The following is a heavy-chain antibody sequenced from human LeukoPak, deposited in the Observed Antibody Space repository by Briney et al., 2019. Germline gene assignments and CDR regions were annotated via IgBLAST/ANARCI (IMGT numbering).Heavy chain of an antibody. CDR3: ARDSRALPS. J-gene: IGHJ4*02. CDR2: IKQDGSEK. CDR1: GFTFNNYW. V-gene: IGHV3-7*01. Sequence: LGGSLRLSCAASGFTFNNYWMSWVRQAPGKGLEWVANIKQDGSEKYYVDSVKGRFTISRDNAKNSLYLQMNSLRADDAAMYYCARDSRALPSWGQGTLVTVSS.